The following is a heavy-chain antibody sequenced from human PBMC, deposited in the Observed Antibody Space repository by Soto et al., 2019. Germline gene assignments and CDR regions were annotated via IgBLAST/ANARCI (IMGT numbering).Heavy chain of an antibody. J-gene: IGHJ4*02. Sequence: PGGSLRPSCAASGFTFSSYGMHWVRQAPGKGLEWVAVISYDGSNKYYADSVTGRFTISRDNSKNTLYLQMNSLRAEDTAVYYCAQSYCISTSCYGLVYWSQGTLVTVSS. D-gene: IGHD2-2*01. V-gene: IGHV3-30*18. CDR2: ISYDGSNK. CDR3: AQSYCISTSCYGLVY. CDR1: GFTFSSYG.